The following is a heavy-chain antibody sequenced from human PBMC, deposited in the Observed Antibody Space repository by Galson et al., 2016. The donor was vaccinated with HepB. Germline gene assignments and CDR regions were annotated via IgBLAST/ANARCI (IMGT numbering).Heavy chain of an antibody. Sequence: QSGAEVKKPGESLRISCKGSGYSFTSYWISWVRQMPGKGLEWMGRIDPSDSYSDYSPSFQGHVTISADQPIRTAYLQWSNLKASDTVMYYCASEFYYSGSGGYYPPSYAMDVWGQGTTVTVSS. CDR1: GYSFTSYW. J-gene: IGHJ6*02. CDR3: ASEFYYSGSGGYYPPSYAMDV. V-gene: IGHV5-10-1*01. CDR2: IDPSDSYS. D-gene: IGHD3-10*01.